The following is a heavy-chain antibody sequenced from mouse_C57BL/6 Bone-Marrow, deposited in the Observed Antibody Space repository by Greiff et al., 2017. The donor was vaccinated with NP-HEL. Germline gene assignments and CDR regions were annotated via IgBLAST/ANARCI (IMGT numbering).Heavy chain of an antibody. J-gene: IGHJ4*01. CDR1: GFTFSSYA. D-gene: IGHD2-1*01. CDR2: ISDGGSYT. V-gene: IGHV5-4*03. CDR3: ARVYGNYDYYYAMDY. Sequence: DVKLVESGGGLVKPGGSLKLSCAASGFTFSSYAMSWVRQTPEKRLEWVATISDGGSYTYYPDNVKGRFTISRDNAKNNLYLQMSHLKSEDTAMYYCARVYGNYDYYYAMDYWGQGTSVTVSS.